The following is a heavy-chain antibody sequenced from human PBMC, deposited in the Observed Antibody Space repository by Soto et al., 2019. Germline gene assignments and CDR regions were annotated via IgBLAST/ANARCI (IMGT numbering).Heavy chain of an antibody. CDR3: ARDQRAKGSGGYSSQNYYYGMDV. CDR2: IYHSGST. D-gene: IGHD3-10*01. Sequence: SETLSLTCAVSGGSISSSNWWRWVRQPPGKGLEWIGEIYHSGSTNYNPSLKSRVTISVDKSKNQFSLKLSSVTAADTAVYYCARDQRAKGSGGYSSQNYYYGMDVWGQGTTVTVSS. V-gene: IGHV4-4*02. J-gene: IGHJ6*02. CDR1: GGSISSSNW.